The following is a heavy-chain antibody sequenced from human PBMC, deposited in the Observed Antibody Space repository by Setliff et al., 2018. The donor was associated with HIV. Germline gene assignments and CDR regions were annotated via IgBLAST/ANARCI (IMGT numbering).Heavy chain of an antibody. CDR2: IHTNTGDP. Sequence: ASVKVSCKASGYTFTSYAVNWVRQAPGQGLEWVGWIHTNTGDPTYAQGFTGRFVFSFDTSVSTAYLQISGLKAKDTAVYYCATRGEQLYFYGMDVWGQGTTVTVSS. D-gene: IGHD1-26*01. CDR3: ATRGEQLYFYGMDV. V-gene: IGHV7-4-1*02. J-gene: IGHJ6*02. CDR1: GYTFTSYA.